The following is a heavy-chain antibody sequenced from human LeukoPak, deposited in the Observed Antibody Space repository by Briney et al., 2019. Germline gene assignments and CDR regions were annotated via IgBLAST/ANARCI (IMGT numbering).Heavy chain of an antibody. J-gene: IGHJ4*02. Sequence: GGSLRLSCAASGFTFSSYAMHWVRQAPGKGPEWVAVISYDGSNKYYADSVKGRFTISRDNSKNTLYLQMNSLRAEDTAVYYCASTHYYDTTPTDYWGQGTLVTVSS. CDR2: ISYDGSNK. CDR1: GFTFSSYA. CDR3: ASTHYYDTTPTDY. V-gene: IGHV3-30-3*01. D-gene: IGHD3-22*01.